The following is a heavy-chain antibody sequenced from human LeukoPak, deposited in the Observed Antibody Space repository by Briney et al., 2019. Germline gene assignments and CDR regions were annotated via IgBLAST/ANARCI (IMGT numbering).Heavy chain of an antibody. CDR2: ITWNSGRL. CDR3: AKAGYYYDSSGYPSGHDAFDI. CDR1: GFKFDDYA. Sequence: GGSLRLSCATSGFKFDDYAMHWVRQAPGRGLEWISGITWNSGRLDYADSVKGRFTISRDNAKNSLYLQMNSLRAEDTALYYCAKAGYYYDSSGYPSGHDAFDIWGQGTMVTVSS. J-gene: IGHJ3*02. D-gene: IGHD3-22*01. V-gene: IGHV3-9*01.